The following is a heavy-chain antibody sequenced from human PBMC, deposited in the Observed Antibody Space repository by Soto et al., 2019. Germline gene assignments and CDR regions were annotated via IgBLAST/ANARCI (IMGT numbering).Heavy chain of an antibody. D-gene: IGHD2-15*01. CDR2: LYYNGKT. Sequence: PSETLSLTCTVAGGSVGSSSSYYWGWIRQPPGKGLEWIGNLYYNGKTYYNPSLQSRVTISADTSKNQFSLRLASMTAADAGVYYCARCRVPLSWGGYYSIFDKWGQGSPVTVS. CDR1: GGSVGSSSSYY. CDR3: ARCRVPLSWGGYYSIFDK. J-gene: IGHJ4*02. V-gene: IGHV4-39*01.